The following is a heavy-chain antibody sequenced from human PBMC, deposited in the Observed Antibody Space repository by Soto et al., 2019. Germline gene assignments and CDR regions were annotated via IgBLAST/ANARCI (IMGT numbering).Heavy chain of an antibody. CDR1: GGSITSGGFS. D-gene: IGHD5-12*01. V-gene: IGHV4-30-2*01. J-gene: IGHJ4*02. CDR2: IYRRGNM. CDR3: VREAYIGYGHAIDH. Sequence: SETLSLTCAVSGGSITSGGFSWIWIRQPPGKGLEWIGYIYRRGNMFYNPSLQSRVTISVDRSKNQFSLRLTSVTAADTAIYYCVREAYIGYGHAIDHWGQGILVTVSS.